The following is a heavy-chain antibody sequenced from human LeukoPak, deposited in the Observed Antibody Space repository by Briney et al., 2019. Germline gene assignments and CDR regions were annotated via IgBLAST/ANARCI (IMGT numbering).Heavy chain of an antibody. J-gene: IGHJ3*01. Sequence: KTGESLKISRKGSGYRFNAYWIAWVRQMPGKGLEWMGIIYPDDSDTRYSPSFQGQVTISADKSVRTAYLQWSSLKASDTAMYYCARPNITSYYDSRGYDAFDVWGQGTMVTVSS. V-gene: IGHV5-51*01. D-gene: IGHD3-22*01. CDR1: GYRFNAYW. CDR2: IYPDDSDT. CDR3: ARPNITSYYDSRGYDAFDV.